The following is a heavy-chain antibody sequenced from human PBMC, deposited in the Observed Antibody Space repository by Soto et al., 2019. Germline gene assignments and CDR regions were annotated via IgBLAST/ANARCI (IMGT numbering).Heavy chain of an antibody. V-gene: IGHV3-30*18. J-gene: IGHJ6*03. Sequence: QVQLVESGGGVVQPGRSLRLSCAASGFTFSSYGMHWVRQAPGKGLEWVAVISYDGSNKYYAASVKGRFTISRDNSKNTLYLQMNSLIAEDTAVYYCAKDPLTENYYYYYMDVWGKWTTDTVFS. D-gene: IGHD4-4*01. CDR3: AKDPLTENYYYYYMDV. CDR1: GFTFSSYG. CDR2: ISYDGSNK.